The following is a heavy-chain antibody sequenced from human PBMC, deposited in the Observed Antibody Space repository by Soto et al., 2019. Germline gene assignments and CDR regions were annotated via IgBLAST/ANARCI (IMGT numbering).Heavy chain of an antibody. Sequence: EVQLVESGGGLVQPGGSLRLSCAASGFTFSLYSMSGVRQAPGKGLEWVSYISRSSTGIHYADSVKGRFTISRDDATYSMHLQMNSLRDGDTAVYYCARAVTWGFDVCGQGTTVSISS. CDR3: ARAVTWGFDV. V-gene: IGHV3-48*02. J-gene: IGHJ6*02. CDR2: ISRSSTGI. CDR1: GFTFSLYS. D-gene: IGHD7-27*01.